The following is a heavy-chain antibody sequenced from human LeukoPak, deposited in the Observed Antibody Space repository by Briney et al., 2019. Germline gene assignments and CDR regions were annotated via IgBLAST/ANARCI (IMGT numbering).Heavy chain of an antibody. Sequence: SETLSLTCTVSGGSISSYYWSWIRQPPGKGLEGIGYVYYSGSTNYNPSLKSRVTISVDTSKNQFSLKLSSVTAADTAVYYCARITLGIFGSLGAFDIWGQGTMVTVSS. CDR3: ARITLGIFGSLGAFDI. CDR1: GGSISSYY. CDR2: VYYSGST. D-gene: IGHD3-3*01. V-gene: IGHV4-59*01. J-gene: IGHJ3*02.